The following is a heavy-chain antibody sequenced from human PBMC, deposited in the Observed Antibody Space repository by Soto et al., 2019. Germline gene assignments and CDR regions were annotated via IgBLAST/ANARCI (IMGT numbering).Heavy chain of an antibody. CDR1: GYTFTGYY. V-gene: IGHV1-2*02. CDR2: INAHSGST. J-gene: IGHJ5*02. CDR3: AKDLTRQLAYWLDP. D-gene: IGHD6-6*01. Sequence: ASVKVSCKASGYTFTGYYIHWLRQAPGQGLEWMGWINAHSGSTEYAQKFQGRVTLTRDTSIATAYLTLTSLTSDDTALYYCAKDLTRQLAYWLDPWGQGTQVTVSS.